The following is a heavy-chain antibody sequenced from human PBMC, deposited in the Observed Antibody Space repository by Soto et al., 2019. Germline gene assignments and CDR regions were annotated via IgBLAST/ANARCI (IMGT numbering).Heavy chain of an antibody. Sequence: ASVKVSCKASGYTFTGYYMHWVRQAPGQGLEWMGWINPNSGGTNYAQKFQGWVIMTRDTSISTAYMELSRLSSDDTAVYYCARSYVYSTSLVSLTFDYWGQGTLVTVSS. CDR2: INPNSGGT. CDR3: ARSYVYSTSLVSLTFDY. J-gene: IGHJ4*02. V-gene: IGHV1-2*04. D-gene: IGHD2-2*01. CDR1: GYTFTGYY.